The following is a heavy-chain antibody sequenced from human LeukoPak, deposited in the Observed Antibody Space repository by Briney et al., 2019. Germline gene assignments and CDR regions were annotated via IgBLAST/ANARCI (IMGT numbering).Heavy chain of an antibody. J-gene: IGHJ6*02. D-gene: IGHD1-26*01. CDR3: TRVLSGSYSGMDV. CDR2: IYSGGTT. V-gene: IGHV3-53*01. Sequence: GGSLRLSCAASGFTVSSNYMSWVRQAPGKGLEWVSVIYSGGTTYYVDSVKGRFTISRDNSKNTLYLQMNSLRAEDTAVYYCTRVLSGSYSGMDVWGQGTTVTVSS. CDR1: GFTVSSNY.